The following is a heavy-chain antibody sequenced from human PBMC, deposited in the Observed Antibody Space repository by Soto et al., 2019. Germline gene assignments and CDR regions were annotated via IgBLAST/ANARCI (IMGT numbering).Heavy chain of an antibody. CDR3: VQTTGWPGFDF. V-gene: IGHV3-53*01. CDR1: GFAVSSKY. D-gene: IGHD6-19*01. CDR2: IYGGGTT. Sequence: EVQLVESGGGFIQPGGSLRLSCAASGFAVSSKYMTWVRQAPGKGLEWVSVIYGGGTTYYADSVKGRFTTSRDTSKNTLYLQMNSLRAEDTAVYYCVQTTGWPGFDFRGQGTLVTVSS. J-gene: IGHJ4*02.